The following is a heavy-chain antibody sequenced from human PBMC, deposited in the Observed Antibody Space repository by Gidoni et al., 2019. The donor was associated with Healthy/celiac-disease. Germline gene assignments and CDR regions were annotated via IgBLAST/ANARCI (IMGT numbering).Heavy chain of an antibody. V-gene: IGHV1-69*04. J-gene: IGHJ6*02. CDR3: ARDRSGGGMDV. CDR1: GDTFSSYA. D-gene: IGHD3-16*01. Sequence: QVQLVQSGAEVKKPGSSVKVSCKASGDTFSSYAISWVRQAPGQGLEWMGRIIPILGIANYAQKFQGRVTITADKSTSTAYMELSSLRSEDTAVYYCARDRSGGGMDVWGQGTTVTVSS. CDR2: IIPILGIA.